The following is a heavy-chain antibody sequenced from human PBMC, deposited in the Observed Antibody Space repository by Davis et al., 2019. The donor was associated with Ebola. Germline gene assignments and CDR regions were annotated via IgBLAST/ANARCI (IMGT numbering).Heavy chain of an antibody. CDR1: GFTFSNYA. J-gene: IGHJ6*03. CDR3: ARDPYGGASRPYSYYYMDV. D-gene: IGHD2-21*01. CDR2: ITGSGAST. Sequence: GESLKISCAASGFTFSNYAMNWVRQAPGKGLEWVSGITGSGASTYYADSVKGRFTVSRDSSKNTIFLQMNSLRADDSAIYYCARDPYGGASRPYSYYYMDVWGKGTTVTVSS. V-gene: IGHV3-23*01.